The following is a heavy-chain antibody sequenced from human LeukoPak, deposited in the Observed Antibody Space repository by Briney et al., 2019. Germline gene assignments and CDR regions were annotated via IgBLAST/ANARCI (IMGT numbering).Heavy chain of an antibody. CDR1: GLTFSSYW. CDR2: INSDGSTT. CDR3: ARDPYGGNSN. J-gene: IGHJ4*02. Sequence: PGGSLRLSCAASGLTFSSYWVHWVRQAPGKGLVWVSRINSDGSTTNYADTVKGRFTISRDNAKNTLYLQMNSLRVEDTAVYYCARDPYGGNSNWGQGTLVTVSS. V-gene: IGHV3-74*01. D-gene: IGHD4-23*01.